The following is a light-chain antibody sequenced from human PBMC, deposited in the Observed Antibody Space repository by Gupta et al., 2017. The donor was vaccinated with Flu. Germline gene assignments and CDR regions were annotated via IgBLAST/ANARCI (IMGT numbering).Light chain of an antibody. CDR2: DAS. V-gene: IGKV1-39*01. CDR3: QQSNSTPYT. J-gene: IGKJ2*01. CDR1: KSISY. Sequence: DIQMTQSPSSLSASVGDRVTITCRASKSISYLNWYQQKPGKAPKLLIYDASTLRSGVPSRFSGSGSGTDFTLSISRLQPEDFATYYCQQSNSTPYTFGQGTRLQVK.